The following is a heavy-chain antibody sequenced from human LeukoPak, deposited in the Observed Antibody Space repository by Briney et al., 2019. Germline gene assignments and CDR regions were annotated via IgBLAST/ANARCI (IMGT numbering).Heavy chain of an antibody. CDR3: ATSNTYFDC. CDR1: GFTFSSYA. J-gene: IGHJ4*02. V-gene: IGHV3-23*01. D-gene: IGHD2-21*01. Sequence: PGGSLRLSCAASGFTFSSYAMSWVRQAPGKGLEWVSAISGSGGSAYYADSVKGRFTISRDNSKSTLYLQMNSLRAEDTAIYYCATSNTYFDCWGQGTLVTVSS. CDR2: ISGSGGSA.